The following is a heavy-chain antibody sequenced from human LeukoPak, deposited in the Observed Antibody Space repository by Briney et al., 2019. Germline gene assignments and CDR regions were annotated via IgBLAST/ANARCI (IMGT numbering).Heavy chain of an antibody. CDR3: ARAPPQYCSSTSCYGYYYYYMDV. J-gene: IGHJ6*03. Sequence: ASVKVSCKASGGTFSSYAISWVRQAPGQGLEWMGGIIPIFGTANYAQKFQGRVTITTDESTSTAYMVLSSLRSEDTAVYYCARAPPQYCSSTSCYGYYYYYMDVWGKGTTVTVSS. CDR2: IIPIFGTA. D-gene: IGHD2-2*01. CDR1: GGTFSSYA. V-gene: IGHV1-69*05.